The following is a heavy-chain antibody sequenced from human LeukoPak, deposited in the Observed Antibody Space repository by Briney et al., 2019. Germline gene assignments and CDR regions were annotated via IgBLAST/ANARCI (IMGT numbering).Heavy chain of an antibody. CDR1: GFTFSNYW. D-gene: IGHD3-16*01. J-gene: IGHJ4*02. CDR3: ANGPMLTSGGLTEREFDF. CDR2: ISYNGRNE. Sequence: GGSLRLSCAASGFTFSNYWMHWVRQVPGKGLEWVSFISYNGRNEYYGDSVKGRFTISRDISKNTLYLQMDSLRTEDTGVYFCANGPMLTSGGLTEREFDFRGQGTLVTVSS. V-gene: IGHV3-30*18.